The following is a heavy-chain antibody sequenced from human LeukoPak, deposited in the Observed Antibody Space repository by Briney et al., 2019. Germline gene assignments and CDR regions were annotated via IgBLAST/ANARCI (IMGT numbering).Heavy chain of an antibody. V-gene: IGHV1-69*13. CDR2: IIPIFGTA. J-gene: IGHJ4*02. D-gene: IGHD4-17*01. Sequence: ASVKVSCKASGGTFSSYAISWVRQAPGQGLEWMGGIIPIFGTANYAQMFQGRVTITADESTSTAYMELSSLRSEDTAVYYCARASYMGVTTWFYWGQGTLVTVSS. CDR3: ARASYMGVTTWFY. CDR1: GGTFSSYA.